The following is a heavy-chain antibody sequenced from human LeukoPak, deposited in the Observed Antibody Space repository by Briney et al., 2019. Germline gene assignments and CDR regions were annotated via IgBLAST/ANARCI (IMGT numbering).Heavy chain of an antibody. CDR2: ISSSSSTI. CDR1: GFTFSSYS. J-gene: IGHJ3*02. CDR3: ARVLTRELLRAYAFDI. Sequence: HPGGSLRLSCAASGFTFSSYSMNWVRQAPGKGLEWVSYISSSSSTIYYADSVKGRFTISRDNAKNSLYLQMNSLRAEDTAVYYCARVLTRELLRAYAFDIWGQGTMVTVSS. D-gene: IGHD1-26*01. V-gene: IGHV3-48*04.